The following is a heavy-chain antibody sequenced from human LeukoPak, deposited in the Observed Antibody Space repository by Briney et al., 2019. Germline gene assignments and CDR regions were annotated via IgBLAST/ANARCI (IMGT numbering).Heavy chain of an antibody. CDR1: GFTFSSYS. CDR2: ISGSSSYI. Sequence: GGSLRLSCAASGFTFSSYSMNWVRQAPGKGLEWVSSISGSSSYIYYADSVKGRFTISRDNAKNSLYLQMNSLRAEDTAEYFCARERMYSGSGSTYPYYDYWGQGTLVTVSS. V-gene: IGHV3-21*01. D-gene: IGHD3-10*01. CDR3: ARERMYSGSGSTYPYYDY. J-gene: IGHJ4*02.